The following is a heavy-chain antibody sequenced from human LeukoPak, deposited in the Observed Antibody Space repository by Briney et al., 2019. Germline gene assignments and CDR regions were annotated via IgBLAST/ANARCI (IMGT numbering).Heavy chain of an antibody. J-gene: IGHJ4*02. Sequence: GGSLRLSCAASGFTFSTYAMSWVRQAPGKGLEWVSSISGSGSLTYYAGSVKGRFTISRDNSKNTPYLQMNSLRVEDTAVYYCAKDRPNYYDSSGHYYRRDGDYWGQGTLVTVSS. CDR2: ISGSGSLT. CDR1: GFTFSTYA. V-gene: IGHV3-23*01. CDR3: AKDRPNYYDSSGHYYRRDGDY. D-gene: IGHD3-22*01.